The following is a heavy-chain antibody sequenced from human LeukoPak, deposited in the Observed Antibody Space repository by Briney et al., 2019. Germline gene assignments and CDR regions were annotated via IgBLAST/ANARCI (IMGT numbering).Heavy chain of an antibody. CDR1: QFTFSHYG. CDR3: AKDAQRGFDYSNSLEN. CDR2: IWSDATNQ. J-gene: IGHJ4*02. Sequence: PGGSLTLSCVTSQFTFSHYGMHWVRQAPGKGLEWVAVIWSDATNQYYADSVKGRFIISRDNSQNTVFLHTNSLTAEDTAVYYCAKDAQRGFDYSNSLENWGQGTLVTVSS. D-gene: IGHD4-11*01. V-gene: IGHV3-33*06.